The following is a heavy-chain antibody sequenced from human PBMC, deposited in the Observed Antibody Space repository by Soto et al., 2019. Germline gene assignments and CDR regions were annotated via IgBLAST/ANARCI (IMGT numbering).Heavy chain of an antibody. D-gene: IGHD5-18*01. Sequence: SSEKVSRKASGGSFGSQGIAWVRQAPGQGLEWMGGFIAMLGTPTYAKKVQGRATISADESLTSSYLELRSLRSEDTGVYFCARGAMANFDYWGQGTVVTVSS. CDR1: GGSFGSQG. CDR2: FIAMLGTP. CDR3: ARGAMANFDY. J-gene: IGHJ4*02. V-gene: IGHV1-69*13.